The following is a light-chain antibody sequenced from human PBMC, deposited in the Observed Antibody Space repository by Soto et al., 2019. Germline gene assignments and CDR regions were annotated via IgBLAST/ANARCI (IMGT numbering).Light chain of an antibody. CDR3: QSYDSSLRGV. CDR1: NSDIGAGYD. J-gene: IGLJ1*01. V-gene: IGLV1-40*01. Sequence: QYVLTQPPSVSGAPGQRVTISCTGSNSDIGAGYDVHWYQQLPGTAPKLVIYANNNRPSGVPDRFSASKSGTSASLAITGLQADDEADYYCQSYDSSLRGVFGTGTKVTVL. CDR2: ANN.